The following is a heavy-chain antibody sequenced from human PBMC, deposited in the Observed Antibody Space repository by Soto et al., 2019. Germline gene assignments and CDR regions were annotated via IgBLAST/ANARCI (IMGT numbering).Heavy chain of an antibody. D-gene: IGHD2-15*01. Sequence: PSETLSLTCAVYGGSFSGYYWSWIRQPPGKGLEWIGEINHSGSTNYNPSLKTRVTISVDTSKNQFSLQLSYVTAADTHVYQCARPGTRHGSGGRCYSGRDYWGQGRLVTVS. V-gene: IGHV4-34*01. J-gene: IGHJ4*02. CDR2: INHSGST. CDR3: ARPGTRHGSGGRCYSGRDY. CDR1: GGSFSGYY.